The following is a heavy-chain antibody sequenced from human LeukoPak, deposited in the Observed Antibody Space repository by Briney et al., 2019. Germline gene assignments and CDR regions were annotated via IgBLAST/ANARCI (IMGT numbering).Heavy chain of an antibody. V-gene: IGHV1-46*01. CDR1: GYTFTNYY. CDR3: ARSSFLWYFDS. CDR2: ILPGGGST. J-gene: IGHJ4*02. Sequence: ASVKVSCKASGYTFTNYYIHCMRQAPGQGLEWMGVILPGGGSTSYAQKFQGRVTMTRDMSTNTVYMVLSSLRSEDTAVYYCARSSFLWYFDSWGQGTLVTVSS. D-gene: IGHD3-16*01.